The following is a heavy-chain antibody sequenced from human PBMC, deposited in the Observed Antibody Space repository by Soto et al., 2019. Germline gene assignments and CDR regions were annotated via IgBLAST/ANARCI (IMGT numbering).Heavy chain of an antibody. D-gene: IGHD3-22*01. Sequence: GGSLRLSCAASGFTFRSYGMHWVRQAPDKGLEWVATVWFDGSKKYYADSVKGRFTISRDNPKNTLYLQMNSLRVEDTAVYYCATDYYYDASGYVPPDFWGQGTLVTVPS. CDR1: GFTFRSYG. CDR2: VWFDGSKK. CDR3: ATDYYYDASGYVPPDF. V-gene: IGHV3-33*01. J-gene: IGHJ4*02.